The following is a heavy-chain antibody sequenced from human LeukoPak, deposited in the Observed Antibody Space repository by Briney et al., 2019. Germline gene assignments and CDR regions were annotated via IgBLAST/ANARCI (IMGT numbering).Heavy chain of an antibody. D-gene: IGHD4-23*01. CDR1: GFSIRTGKY. CDR3: TKTSGGGGHDS. V-gene: IGHV4-38-2*01. J-gene: IGHJ5*01. Sequence: PSDTLFPTRSVSGFSIRTGKYWAWVPQPPRKGLEWIGCVYHSGTHYKSSLTSRATISMDTSANQFSLKLTSMTAADSAFYYCTKTSGGGGHDSWGQGILVTVSS. CDR2: VYHSGT.